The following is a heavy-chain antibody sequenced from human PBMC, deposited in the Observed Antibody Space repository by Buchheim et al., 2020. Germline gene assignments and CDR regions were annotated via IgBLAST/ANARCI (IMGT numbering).Heavy chain of an antibody. CDR2: INPSGGST. J-gene: IGHJ4*02. Sequence: QVQLVQSGAEVKKPGASVKVSCKASGYTFTSYYMHWVRQAPGQGLEWMGIINPSGGSTSYAQRFQGRVTMTRDTSTSTVYMELSSLRSEDTAVYYCAREPPKKWELPRFFDYWGQGTL. V-gene: IGHV1-46*01. CDR1: GYTFTSYY. D-gene: IGHD1-26*01. CDR3: AREPPKKWELPRFFDY.